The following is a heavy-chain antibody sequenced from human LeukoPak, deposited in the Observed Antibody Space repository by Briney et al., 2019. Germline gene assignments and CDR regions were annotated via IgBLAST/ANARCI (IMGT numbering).Heavy chain of an antibody. Sequence: ASVKVSCKASGYTFTCYYMHWVRQAPGQGLEWMGWINPNSGGTNYAQKFQGTVTMTRHTSISTAYMELSRLRSDDTAVYYCARVPIVVVPAAMDPDWWFDPWGQGTLVTVSS. CDR1: GYTFTCYY. CDR2: INPNSGGT. CDR3: ARVPIVVVPAAMDPDWWFDP. J-gene: IGHJ5*02. V-gene: IGHV1-2*02. D-gene: IGHD2-2*01.